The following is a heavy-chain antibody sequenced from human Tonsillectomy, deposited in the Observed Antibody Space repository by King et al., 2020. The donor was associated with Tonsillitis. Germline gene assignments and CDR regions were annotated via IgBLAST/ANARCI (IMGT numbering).Heavy chain of an antibody. D-gene: IGHD6-19*01. J-gene: IGHJ4*02. CDR3: AKGGIAVADFDS. Sequence: QLVQSGGGLVQPGGSLRLSCAASGLTFSSYALSWVRQAPGKGLEWVSTISASGAITYYADSVKGRFTISRDNSKNTLYLQMNSLGAEDTAVYYCAKGGIAVADFDSWGQGTLVTVSS. CDR1: GLTFSSYA. CDR2: ISASGAIT. V-gene: IGHV3-23*04.